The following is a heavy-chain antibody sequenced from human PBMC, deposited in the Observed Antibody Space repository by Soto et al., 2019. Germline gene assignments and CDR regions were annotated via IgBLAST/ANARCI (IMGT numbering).Heavy chain of an antibody. CDR3: ESKFGELLADAFDI. D-gene: IGHD3-10*01. CDR1: NASISSRKW. Sequence: QVQLQESGPGLVKPSGTLSLTCTVSNASISSRKWWTWVRQTPGKGLEWIGEIYHSGSINHNPSRRRGVTMSVDKSNKQSSLEMTSVTAADTAGYYCESKFGELLADAFDIWGQGRVVTVSS. CDR2: IYHSGSI. V-gene: IGHV4-4*02. J-gene: IGHJ3*02.